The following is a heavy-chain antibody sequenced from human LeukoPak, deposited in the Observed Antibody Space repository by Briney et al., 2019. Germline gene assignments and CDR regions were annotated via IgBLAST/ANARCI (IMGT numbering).Heavy chain of an antibody. D-gene: IGHD3-22*01. V-gene: IGHV3-9*01. Sequence: GGSLRLSCAASGFTLNDHAMYWVRQAPGKGLEWVSGINWNSDRIGYADSVKGRFTISRDDAKNSLFLQMNSLRAEDTALYYCARASYYYDTTGLGAVDVWGQGTMVTVSS. CDR1: GFTLNDHA. J-gene: IGHJ3*01. CDR2: INWNSDRI. CDR3: ARASYYYDTTGLGAVDV.